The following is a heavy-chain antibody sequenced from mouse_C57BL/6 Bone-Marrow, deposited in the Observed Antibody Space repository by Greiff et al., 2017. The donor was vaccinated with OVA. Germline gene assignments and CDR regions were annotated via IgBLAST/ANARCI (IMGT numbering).Heavy chain of an antibody. D-gene: IGHD3-2*02. CDR2: IYPRSGNT. CDR1: GYTFTSYG. Sequence: QVQLQQSGAELARPGASVKLSCKASGYTFTSYGISWVNQRTGQGLEWIGEIYPRSGNTYYNEKFTGKATLTADKSSSTAYMELRSLTSEDSAVYFCARLLDSSGHGFAYWGQGTLVTVSA. J-gene: IGHJ3*01. V-gene: IGHV1-81*01. CDR3: ARLLDSSGHGFAY.